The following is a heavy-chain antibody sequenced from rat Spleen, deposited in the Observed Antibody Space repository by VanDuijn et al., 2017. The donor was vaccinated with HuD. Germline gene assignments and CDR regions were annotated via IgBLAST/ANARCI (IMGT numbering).Heavy chain of an antibody. V-gene: IGHV5-7*01. D-gene: IGHD3-8*01. CDR1: GFIFSDYN. Sequence: EVQLVESGGGLVQPGRSLKLSCAASGFIFSDYNMAWVRQAPKKGLEWVATISYDGRSTYYRDSVKGRFTISRDNAKSTLYLQMNSLRSEDTATYYCTRDPFGPFDYWGQGVMVTVSS. J-gene: IGHJ2*01. CDR3: TRDPFGPFDY. CDR2: ISYDGRST.